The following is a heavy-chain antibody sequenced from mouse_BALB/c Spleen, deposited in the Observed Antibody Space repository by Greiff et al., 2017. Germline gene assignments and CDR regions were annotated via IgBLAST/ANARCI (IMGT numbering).Heavy chain of an antibody. Sequence: EVNVVESGGGLVQPGGSRKLSCAASGFTFSSFGMHWVRQAPEKGLEWVAYISSGSSTIYYADTVKGRFTISRDNPKNTLFLQMTSLRSEDTAMYYCARGYGNYVGVDYWGQGTSVTVSS. CDR3: ARGYGNYVGVDY. D-gene: IGHD2-10*02. V-gene: IGHV5-17*02. CDR1: GFTFSSFG. J-gene: IGHJ4*01. CDR2: ISSGSSTI.